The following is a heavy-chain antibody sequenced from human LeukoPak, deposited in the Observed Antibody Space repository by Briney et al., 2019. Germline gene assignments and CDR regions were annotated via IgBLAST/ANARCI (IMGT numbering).Heavy chain of an antibody. J-gene: IGHJ4*02. V-gene: IGHV4-39*01. CDR2: VYYSGST. D-gene: IGHD4-17*01. Sequence: SETLSLTCAVSGGSISTISDYWDWIRQPPGKGLEWIGSVYYSGSTYYNPSLKSRVIISVDTPKNQFSLKLSSVTAADTAVYYCARADYGDYGPYYFDYWGQGTLVTVSS. CDR3: ARADYGDYGPYYFDY. CDR1: GGSISTISDY.